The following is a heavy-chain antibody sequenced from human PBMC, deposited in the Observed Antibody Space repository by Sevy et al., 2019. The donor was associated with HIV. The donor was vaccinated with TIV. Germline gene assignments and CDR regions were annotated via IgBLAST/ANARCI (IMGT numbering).Heavy chain of an antibody. CDR2: IKSKTDGGIT. CDR3: TLYDYGTDTFDI. J-gene: IGHJ3*02. CDR1: GFTFSNAR. Sequence: GGSLRLSCAGSGFTFSNARMSWVRQAPGKGLEWVGRIKSKTDGGITDYAAPMKGRFTISRDDSKNTLYLQMNSLKTEDTAVYYCTLYDYGTDTFDIWGQGTMVTVSS. D-gene: IGHD3-10*01. V-gene: IGHV3-15*01.